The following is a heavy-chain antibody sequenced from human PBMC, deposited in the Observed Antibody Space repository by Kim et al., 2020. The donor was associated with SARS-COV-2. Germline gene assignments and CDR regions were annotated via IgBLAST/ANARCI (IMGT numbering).Heavy chain of an antibody. V-gene: IGHV3-74*01. CDR2: INNDETTI. J-gene: IGHJ5*02. D-gene: IGHD5-12*01. Sequence: GGSLRLSCAASGFTVSNVCMHWIRQVPGKGLVWVSCINNDETTIDYVDSVRGRFTIYRDNARNTLYLQMNRLRAEDTYDYYCARGYMVAKTEELSWGQGTLVTVSS. CDR3: ARGYMVAKTEELS. CDR1: GFTVSNVC.